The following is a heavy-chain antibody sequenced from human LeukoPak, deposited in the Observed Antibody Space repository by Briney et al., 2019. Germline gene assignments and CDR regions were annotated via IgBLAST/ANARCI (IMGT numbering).Heavy chain of an antibody. CDR1: GVSISSGDYS. V-gene: IGHV4-30-2*01. CDR3: AGDFGSGSYRFDY. J-gene: IGHJ4*02. CDR2: IYHTGTT. D-gene: IGHD3-10*01. Sequence: SETLSLTCAVSGVSISSGDYSWSWLRQPPGKGLEWIGYIYHTGTTYYNPSLKGRGTISLDSSKNQFSLKLTSVTAADTAVYYCAGDFGSGSYRFDYWGQGTLVTVSS.